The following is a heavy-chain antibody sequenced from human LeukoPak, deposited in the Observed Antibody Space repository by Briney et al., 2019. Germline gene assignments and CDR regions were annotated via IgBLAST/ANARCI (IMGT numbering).Heavy chain of an antibody. D-gene: IGHD6-13*01. V-gene: IGHV3-7*01. Sequence: GGSLRLSCAASGFTFSRYWMGWVRQAPGKGPEWVANIKQDGSEKYYVDSVKGRFTISRDNAKNSLYLQMNSLRVEDTAVYYCAREWGQQLVMGDYWGQGSLVIVSS. J-gene: IGHJ4*02. CDR3: AREWGQQLVMGDY. CDR2: IKQDGSEK. CDR1: GFTFSRYW.